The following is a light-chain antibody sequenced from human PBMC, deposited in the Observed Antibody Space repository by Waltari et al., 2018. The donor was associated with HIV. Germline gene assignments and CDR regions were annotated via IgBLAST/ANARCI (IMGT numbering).Light chain of an antibody. Sequence: QSVLTQPPSASGTPGRRVAIPCSGTGSNIGTTYTYCYQQLPGTAPKLLIYRNNQRPSGVPDRFSGSKSGTSVFLAISGLRSEDEADYYCAAWDENLSGRVVFGGGTKLTVL. CDR1: GSNIGTTY. CDR3: AAWDENLSGRVV. CDR2: RNN. J-gene: IGLJ2*01. V-gene: IGLV1-47*01.